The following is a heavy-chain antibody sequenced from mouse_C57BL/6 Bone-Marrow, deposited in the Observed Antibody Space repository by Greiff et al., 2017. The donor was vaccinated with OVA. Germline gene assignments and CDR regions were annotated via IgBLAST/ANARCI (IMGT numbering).Heavy chain of an antibody. CDR3: ARVHYYGSKDYYAMDY. CDR2: IYPGSGNT. J-gene: IGHJ4*01. CDR1: GYTFTDYY. Sequence: VQLQESGAELVRPGASVKLSCKASGYTFTDYYINWVKQRPGQGLEWIARIYPGSGNTYYNEKFKGKATLTAEKSSSTAYMQLSSLTSEDSAVYFCARVHYYGSKDYYAMDYWGQGTSVTVSS. V-gene: IGHV1-76*01. D-gene: IGHD1-1*01.